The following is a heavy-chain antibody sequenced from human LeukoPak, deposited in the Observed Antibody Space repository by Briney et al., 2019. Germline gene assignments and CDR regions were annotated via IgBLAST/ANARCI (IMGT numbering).Heavy chain of an antibody. J-gene: IGHJ4*02. CDR1: GFTFSSYG. CDR2: IWYDGSNK. D-gene: IGHD5-18*01. Sequence: TGGSLRLSCAASGFTFSSYGVHWVRQAPGKGLEWVAVIWYDGSNKYNADSVKGRFTISRDNSKNTLYLQMNSLRPEDTAVYYCARGYSFGQYFDSWGQGTLVTVSS. CDR3: ARGYSFGQYFDS. V-gene: IGHV3-33*01.